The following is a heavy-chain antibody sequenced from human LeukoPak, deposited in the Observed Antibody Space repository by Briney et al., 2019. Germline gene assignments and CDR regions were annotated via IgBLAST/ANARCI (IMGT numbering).Heavy chain of an antibody. CDR1: GGSISSYY. D-gene: IGHD3-22*01. Sequence: PSETLSLTCTASGGSISSYYWSWIRQPPGKGLEWIGYIYYSGSTNYNPSLKSRVTISVDTSKNQFSLKLSSVTAADTAVYYCALKPGEATMISRSFDYWGQGTLVTVSS. CDR3: ALKPGEATMISRSFDY. CDR2: IYYSGST. V-gene: IGHV4-59*12. J-gene: IGHJ4*02.